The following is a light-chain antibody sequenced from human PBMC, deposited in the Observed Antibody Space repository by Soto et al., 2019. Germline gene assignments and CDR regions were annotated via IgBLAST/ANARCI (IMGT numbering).Light chain of an antibody. CDR3: CLYAGTSSYV. CDR2: DVS. J-gene: IGLJ1*01. CDR1: SSNVGGYNF. V-gene: IGLV2-11*01. Sequence: QSALTQPRSVSGSPGQSVTISCTGTSSNVGGYNFVSWYQQYPGKAPTLILYDVSKRPSRVPDRFSGSKSGNTASLTIAGLQAEDEADYYCCLYAGTSSYVFGSGTKLTVL.